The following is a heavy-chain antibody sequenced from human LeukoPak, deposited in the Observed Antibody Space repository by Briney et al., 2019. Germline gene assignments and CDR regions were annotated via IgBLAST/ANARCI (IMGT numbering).Heavy chain of an antibody. CDR1: GFPFSTYT. CDR2: ISSSSNTL. CDR3: AREDGSSYYFDY. V-gene: IGHV3-48*01. D-gene: IGHD6-6*01. J-gene: IGHJ4*02. Sequence: SGGSLRLSCAASGFPFSTYTMHWVRQAPGKGLEWVSYISSSSNTLYYADSVKGRFTISRDNAKNSLYLQMNSLRAEDTAVYYCAREDGSSYYFDYWAREPWSPSPQ.